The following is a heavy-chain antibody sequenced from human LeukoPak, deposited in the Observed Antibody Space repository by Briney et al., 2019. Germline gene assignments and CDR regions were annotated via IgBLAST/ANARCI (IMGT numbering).Heavy chain of an antibody. D-gene: IGHD3-3*01. CDR2: IIDTGST. Sequence: SETLSLTCVVYGESFSGYYWTWIRQPPGKGLEWIGEIIDTGSTKYNSSLKSRVTISVDTSKNEFSLNLTSVTAADTAIYYCARGLASGYHPIPFDYWGQGTLVTVSS. CDR3: ARGLASGYHPIPFDY. V-gene: IGHV4-34*12. J-gene: IGHJ4*02. CDR1: GESFSGYY.